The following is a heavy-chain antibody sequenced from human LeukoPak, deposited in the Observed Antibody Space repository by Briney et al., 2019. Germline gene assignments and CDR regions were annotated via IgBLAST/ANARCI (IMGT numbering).Heavy chain of an antibody. V-gene: IGHV4-34*01. J-gene: IGHJ6*04. CDR2: INHSGST. Sequence: PSETLSLTCAVHGGSFSGYYWSWIRQPPGKRLEWIGEINHSGSTNYNPSLKSRVTISVDTSKNQFSLKLSSVTAADTAVYYCARGRSLGCMDVWGKGTTVTVSS. CDR3: ARGRSLGCMDV. CDR1: GGSFSGYY. D-gene: IGHD1-26*01.